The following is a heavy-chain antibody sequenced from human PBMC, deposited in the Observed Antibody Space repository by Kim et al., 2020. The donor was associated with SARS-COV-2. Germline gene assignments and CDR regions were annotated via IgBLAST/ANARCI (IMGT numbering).Heavy chain of an antibody. Sequence: GESLKMSCKGSGYTFTNNWITWVRQMPGTGLEWMGRINPSDSSTIYSTSFQGHVTISADKSLNPAYLQWSSLKASDTAMYYCVRGHGWVDYWGQGTLLTVSS. J-gene: IGHJ4*02. CDR2: INPSDSST. V-gene: IGHV5-10-1*01. CDR1: GYTFTNNW. CDR3: VRGHGWVDY.